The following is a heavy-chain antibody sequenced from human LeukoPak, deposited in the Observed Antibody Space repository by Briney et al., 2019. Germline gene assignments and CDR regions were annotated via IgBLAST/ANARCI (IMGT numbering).Heavy chain of an antibody. J-gene: IGHJ4*02. V-gene: IGHV3-30*18. CDR3: GKDLGDPYYFDY. CDR1: GFTFSSYG. CDR2: ISYDGSNK. Sequence: PGGSLRLSCAASGFTFSSYGMHWVRQAPGKGLEWVAVISYDGSNKYYADSVKGRFTISRDNSKNTLYLQMNSLRAEDTAVYYCGKDLGDPYYFDYWGQGTLVTVSS. D-gene: IGHD4-17*01.